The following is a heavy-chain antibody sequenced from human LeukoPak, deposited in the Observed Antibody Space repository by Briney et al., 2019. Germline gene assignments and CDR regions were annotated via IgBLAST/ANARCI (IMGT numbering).Heavy chain of an antibody. CDR1: GFTLTSYS. Sequence: PGGSLRLSCAASGFTLTSYSMNWVRQAPGKGLEWVSPISGGGGSTYYADSVKGRFTISRDNSKNTLYLQVNSLRAEDTAVYYCAKGGKWDVTPFDYWGQGTLVTVSS. CDR3: AKGGKWDVTPFDY. J-gene: IGHJ4*02. CDR2: ISGGGGST. D-gene: IGHD1-26*01. V-gene: IGHV3-23*01.